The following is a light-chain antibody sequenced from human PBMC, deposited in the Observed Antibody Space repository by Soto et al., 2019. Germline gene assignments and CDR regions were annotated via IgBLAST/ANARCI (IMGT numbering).Light chain of an antibody. V-gene: IGLV3-1*01. CDR3: QAWDSVVV. CDR2: QDS. Sequence: ELTQPPSVSVSPGQTASITCSGDKLGDKYACWYQQKPGQSPVLVIYQDSKRPSGIPERFSGSNSGNTATLTISGTQAMDEADYYCQAWDSVVVFGGGTKLTVL. CDR1: KLGDKY. J-gene: IGLJ2*01.